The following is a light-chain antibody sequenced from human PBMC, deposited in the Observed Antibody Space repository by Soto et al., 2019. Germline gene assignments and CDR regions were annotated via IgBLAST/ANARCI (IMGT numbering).Light chain of an antibody. CDR3: QQYNDYPWT. Sequence: DIQMTQSPSTLSASVGDRVTITCRASQSVSRFLAWYQQKPGKAPQLLIFGASSLESGVPLRFSGSGSGTDFTLTISSLQPDDFATYYCQQYNDYPWTFGHGTKVDIK. CDR1: QSVSRF. CDR2: GAS. V-gene: IGKV1-5*01. J-gene: IGKJ1*01.